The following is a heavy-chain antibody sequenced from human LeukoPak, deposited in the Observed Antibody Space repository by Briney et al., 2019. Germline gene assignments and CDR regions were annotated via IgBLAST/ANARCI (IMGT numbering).Heavy chain of an antibody. CDR2: ISSSGSTI. Sequence: GGSLRLSCAASGFTFSDYYMSWIRQAPGKGLEWVSYISSSGSTIYYADSVKGRFTISRDNAKNSLYLQMNSLRAEDTAVYYCARASLGYCSSTSCYRSRYHYYYMDVWGKGTTVTISS. J-gene: IGHJ6*03. D-gene: IGHD2-2*01. CDR1: GFTFSDYY. CDR3: ARASLGYCSSTSCYRSRYHYYYMDV. V-gene: IGHV3-11*01.